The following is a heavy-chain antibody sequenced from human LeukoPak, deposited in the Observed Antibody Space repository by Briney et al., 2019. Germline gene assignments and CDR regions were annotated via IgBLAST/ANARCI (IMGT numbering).Heavy chain of an antibody. V-gene: IGHV1-18*01. CDR1: GYTFTSYG. CDR2: ISAYNGNT. J-gene: IGHJ4*02. CDR3: ARAPIVVPAAMLANFDC. D-gene: IGHD2-2*01. Sequence: ASVTVSCTASGYTFTSYGISWVRQAPGQGLEWMGWISAYNGNTNYAQKLQGRVTMTTDTSTSTAYMELRSLRSDDRAVYYCARAPIVVPAAMLANFDCWGQGTLVTVSS.